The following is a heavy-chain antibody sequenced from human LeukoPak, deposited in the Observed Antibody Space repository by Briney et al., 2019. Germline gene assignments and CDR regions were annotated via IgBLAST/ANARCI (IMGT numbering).Heavy chain of an antibody. CDR1: GYTFTNYG. Sequence: GASVNVSCKASGYTFTNYGLSWVRQAPGQGLEWMGGISADNGQTRYSQKFQERVKMTTDTSTNTAYMELKSLKSDDTAVYYCARDEPYNSGWYYFDFWGQGTLVTVSS. D-gene: IGHD6-19*01. V-gene: IGHV1-18*01. CDR2: ISADNGQT. J-gene: IGHJ4*02. CDR3: ARDEPYNSGWYYFDF.